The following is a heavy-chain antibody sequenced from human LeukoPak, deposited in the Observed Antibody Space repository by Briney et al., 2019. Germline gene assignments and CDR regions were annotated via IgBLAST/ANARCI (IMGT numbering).Heavy chain of an antibody. Sequence: PGGSLRLSCSASGFTFSRYAMHWVRPAPGQGLEYVSAISSNGGSTYYADSVKGRFTNSRDNSTNTLHLQMSSLRVEDTAVYYCVKDSSSGSYFDYWGQGTLVTVSS. CDR2: ISSNGGST. CDR3: VKDSSSGSYFDY. J-gene: IGHJ4*02. V-gene: IGHV3-64D*06. D-gene: IGHD3-10*01. CDR1: GFTFSRYA.